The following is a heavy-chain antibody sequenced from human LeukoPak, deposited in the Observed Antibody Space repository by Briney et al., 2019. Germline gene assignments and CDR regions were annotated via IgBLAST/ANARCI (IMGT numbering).Heavy chain of an antibody. Sequence: GRSLRLSCAASGFTFSSYGMRWVRQAPGKGLEWVAVIWYDGSNKYYADSVKGRFTISRDNSKNTLYLQMNSLRAEDTAVYYCAKDHLEAPPIITILVVVIKYFDYWGQGTLVTVSS. V-gene: IGHV3-33*06. J-gene: IGHJ4*02. CDR3: AKDHLEAPPIITILVVVIKYFDY. CDR1: GFTFSSYG. CDR2: IWYDGSNK. D-gene: IGHD3-22*01.